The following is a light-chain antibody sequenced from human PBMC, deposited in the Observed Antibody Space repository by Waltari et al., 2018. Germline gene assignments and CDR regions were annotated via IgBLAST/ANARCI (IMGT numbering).Light chain of an antibody. Sequence: SYDLTQPPSVSVSPGQTARITCSGDAFPNQHAYLYQPKPRPAPVLVLSQATKRPPGIPERFSGSSSGRTVTLTISGGQAEDEADYYCQSADSSGTYVVFGGGTKLTVL. CDR1: AFPNQH. V-gene: IGLV3-25*03. J-gene: IGLJ2*01. CDR3: QSADSSGTYVV. CDR2: QAT.